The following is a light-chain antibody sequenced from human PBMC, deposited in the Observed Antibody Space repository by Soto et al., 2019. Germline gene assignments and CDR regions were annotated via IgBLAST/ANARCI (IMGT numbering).Light chain of an antibody. CDR1: QSVSSSS. CDR2: GAC. V-gene: IGKV3-20*01. Sequence: LGLTESSATPSVLPGEGATLSCRARQSVSSSSSARYRQKPRHASRHHTYGACSRATVIPDRFSGSGSGTDFTPTISRLAPEVFAVYYWQQSGSPPWTFGQGTK. J-gene: IGKJ1*01. CDR3: QQSGSPPWT.